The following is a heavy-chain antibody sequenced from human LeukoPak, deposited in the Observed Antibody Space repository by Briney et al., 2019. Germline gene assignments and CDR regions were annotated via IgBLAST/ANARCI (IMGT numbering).Heavy chain of an antibody. V-gene: IGHV4-59*01. D-gene: IGHD3-10*01. Sequence: SETLSLTCTVSGGSISSYYWSWIRQPPGKGLEWIGYIYYSGSTNYNPSLKSRVTISVDTSKNQFSLKLSSVTAADTAVYYCYGEFRYYYGMDVWGQGTTVTVSS. CDR3: YGEFRYYYGMDV. J-gene: IGHJ6*02. CDR1: GGSISSYY. CDR2: IYYSGST.